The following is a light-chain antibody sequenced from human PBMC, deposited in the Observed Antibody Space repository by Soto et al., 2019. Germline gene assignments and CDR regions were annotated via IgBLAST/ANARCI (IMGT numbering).Light chain of an antibody. Sequence: DIQMTQSPSTLSASVGDRATITCRASQSIGDSLAWYQQKPGKAPYLLISDVSSLERGVPSRFSGSGSGTEFTLTISSMQPDDFAAFYCLQHNSYPLTFGGGTKVDIK. J-gene: IGKJ4*01. V-gene: IGKV1-5*01. CDR1: QSIGDS. CDR2: DVS. CDR3: LQHNSYPLT.